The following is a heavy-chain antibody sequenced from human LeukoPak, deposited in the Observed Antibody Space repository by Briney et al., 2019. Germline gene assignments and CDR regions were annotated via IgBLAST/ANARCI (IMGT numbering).Heavy chain of an antibody. J-gene: IGHJ6*03. D-gene: IGHD6-13*01. V-gene: IGHV4-59*01. CDR1: GGSIGSFY. Sequence: SETLSLTCTVSGGSIGSFYWNWVRQPPGKGLEWIGYIYYSGSTNYNPSLKSRVTISVDTSKNQFSLKLSSVTAADTAVYYCARDLSGTYSSSWYDYYYYMDVWGKGTTVTVSS. CDR3: ARDLSGTYSSSWYDYYYYMDV. CDR2: IYYSGST.